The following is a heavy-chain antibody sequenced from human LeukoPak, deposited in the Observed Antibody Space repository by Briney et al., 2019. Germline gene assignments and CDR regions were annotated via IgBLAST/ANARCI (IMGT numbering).Heavy chain of an antibody. Sequence: PGGSLRLSCAASGFTFSSYAMHWVRQAPGKGLEWVAVISYDGSNKYYADSVKGRFTISRDNSKNTLYLQMNSLRAEDTAVYYCARGSYYDSSGYLDFDYWGQGTLVTVSS. V-gene: IGHV3-30-3*01. J-gene: IGHJ4*02. CDR2: ISYDGSNK. CDR3: ARGSYYDSSGYLDFDY. D-gene: IGHD3-22*01. CDR1: GFTFSSYA.